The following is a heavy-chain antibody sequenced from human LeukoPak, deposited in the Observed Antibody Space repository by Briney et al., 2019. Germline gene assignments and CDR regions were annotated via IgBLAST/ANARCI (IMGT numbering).Heavy chain of an antibody. D-gene: IGHD5-12*01. J-gene: IGHJ4*02. CDR1: GFTFNNYN. CDR3: VKGGLLVASFDY. Sequence: GGSLRLSCAASGFTFNNYNMNWVRQAPGKGLEWVSAISGSGGSTYYADSVKGRFTISRDNSKNTLYLQMNSLRAEDTAVYYCVKGGLLVASFDYWGQGTLVTVSS. CDR2: ISGSGGST. V-gene: IGHV3-23*01.